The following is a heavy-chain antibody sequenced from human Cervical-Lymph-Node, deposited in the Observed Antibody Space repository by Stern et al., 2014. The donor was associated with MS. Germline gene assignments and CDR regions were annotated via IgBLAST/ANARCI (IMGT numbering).Heavy chain of an antibody. CDR1: GDSISSRSYY. V-gene: IGHV4-39*01. J-gene: IGHJ4*02. Sequence: QLQLQESGPGLVKPSETLSLTCTVSGDSISSRSYYWGWIRQPPGKGLEGLGRIFDRGSPYCNPSLKSRVTIFIDTSKNQFSLKLSSVTAADTAVYYCAKYVGGSMVDNWGQGTLVTVSS. CDR2: IFDRGSP. D-gene: IGHD3-10*01. CDR3: AKYVGGSMVDN.